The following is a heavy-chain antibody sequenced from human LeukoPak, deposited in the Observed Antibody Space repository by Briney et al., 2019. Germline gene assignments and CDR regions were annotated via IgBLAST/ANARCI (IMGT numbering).Heavy chain of an antibody. D-gene: IGHD6-6*01. CDR2: IYYSGST. V-gene: IGHV4-39*01. CDR3: ARLAARVDY. J-gene: IGHJ4*02. CDR1: GGPISSSSYY. Sequence: SETLSLTCTVSGGPISSSSYYWGWIRQPPGKGLEWIGSIYYSGSTYYNPSLKSRVTISVDTSKNQFSLKLSSVTAADTAVYYCARLAARVDYWGQGTLVTVSS.